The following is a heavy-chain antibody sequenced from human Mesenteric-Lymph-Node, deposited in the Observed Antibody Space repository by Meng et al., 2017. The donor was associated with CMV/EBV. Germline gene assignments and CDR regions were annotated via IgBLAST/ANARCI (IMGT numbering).Heavy chain of an antibody. D-gene: IGHD3-10*01. CDR1: GFTFSSYG. V-gene: IGHV3-23*01. CDR3: AKDRLTIASLDY. Sequence: GGSLRLSCAASGFTFSSYGMSWVRQAPGKGLEWVSGISDAGVSTYYADSVKGRFTISRDSSKNTLYLQMNSLRAEDTAVYYCAKDRLTIASLDYWGQGTLVTVSS. CDR2: ISDAGVST. J-gene: IGHJ4*02.